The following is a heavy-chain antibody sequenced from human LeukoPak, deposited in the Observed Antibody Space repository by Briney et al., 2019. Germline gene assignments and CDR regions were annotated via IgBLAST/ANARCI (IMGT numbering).Heavy chain of an antibody. CDR2: IRYDGSNK. D-gene: IGHD2-8*02. CDR3: AKPFRPISVGVGATRVGGVGTDY. Sequence: GGSLRLSCAASGFTFSSYGMHWVRQAPGKGLEWVAFIRYDGSNKYYADSVKGRFTISRDNSKNTLYLQMNSLRAEDTAVYYCAKPFRPISVGVGATRVGGVGTDYWGQGTLVTVSS. V-gene: IGHV3-30*02. CDR1: GFTFSSYG. J-gene: IGHJ4*02.